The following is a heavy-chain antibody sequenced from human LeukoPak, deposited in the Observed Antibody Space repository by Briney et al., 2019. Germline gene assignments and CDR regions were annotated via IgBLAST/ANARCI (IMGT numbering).Heavy chain of an antibody. Sequence: GGSLRLSCAASGFTFSTYNMHWVRQAPGKGLEWVALMLSDESNKYHADSVKGRFTISRGNSKNALFLQMNSLRDEDTAVYYCAKDSGYSYGHGLDYWGQGTLVTVSS. CDR1: GFTFSTYN. CDR2: MLSDESNK. J-gene: IGHJ4*02. V-gene: IGHV3-30*02. D-gene: IGHD5-18*01. CDR3: AKDSGYSYGHGLDY.